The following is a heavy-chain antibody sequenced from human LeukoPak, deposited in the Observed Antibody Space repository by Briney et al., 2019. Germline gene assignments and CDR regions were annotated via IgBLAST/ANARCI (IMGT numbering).Heavy chain of an antibody. J-gene: IGHJ6*02. V-gene: IGHV3-21*01. CDR1: GLAFSDYW. CDR2: ISSSSSYI. D-gene: IGHD2-15*01. CDR3: ARDPTPRYCSGGSCYTHYGMDV. Sequence: PGGSLRLSCAASGLAFSDYWMSWVRQAPGKGLEWVSSISSSSSYIYYADSVKGRLTISRDNAKNSLYLQMNSLRAEDTAVYYCARDPTPRYCSGGSCYTHYGMDVWGQGTTATVSS.